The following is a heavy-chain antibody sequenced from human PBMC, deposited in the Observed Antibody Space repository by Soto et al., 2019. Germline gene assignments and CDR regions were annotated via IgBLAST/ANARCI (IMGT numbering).Heavy chain of an antibody. J-gene: IGHJ4*02. D-gene: IGHD1-26*01. V-gene: IGHV3-33*01. CDR1: GFTFSSYG. CDR2: IWYDGSNK. CDR3: ARDKDSGLWGTSFDY. Sequence: QVQLVESGGGVVQPGRSLRLSCAASGFTFSSYGMHWVRQAPGKGLEWVAVIWYDGSNKYYADSVKGRFTISRDNSKNTLYLQMNSLRAEDTAVYYCARDKDSGLWGTSFDYWGQGTLVTVSS.